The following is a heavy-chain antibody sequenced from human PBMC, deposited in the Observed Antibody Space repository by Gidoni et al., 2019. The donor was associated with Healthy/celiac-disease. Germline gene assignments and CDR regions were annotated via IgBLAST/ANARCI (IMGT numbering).Heavy chain of an antibody. Sequence: QLQLQESGPGLVKPSATLSLTCTVSGGSISSSSYYWGWIRQPPGKGLEWIGSIYYSGSTYYNPSLKSRVTISVDTSKNQFSLKLSSVTAADTAVYYCARPKIFTYCSSTSCYTSWFDPWGQGTLVTVSS. V-gene: IGHV4-39*01. CDR3: ARPKIFTYCSSTSCYTSWFDP. CDR1: GGSISSSSYY. J-gene: IGHJ5*02. CDR2: IYYSGST. D-gene: IGHD2-2*02.